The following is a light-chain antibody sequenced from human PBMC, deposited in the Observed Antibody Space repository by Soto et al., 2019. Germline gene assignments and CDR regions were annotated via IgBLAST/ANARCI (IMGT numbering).Light chain of an antibody. V-gene: IGKV3-15*01. CDR1: RSVSGSY. CDR2: GAS. J-gene: IGKJ5*01. CDR3: QQYNNWPPIT. Sequence: EIVLTQSPGTLSLSPGERVTLSCRAIRSVSGSYLAWYQHKPGQAPRLLIHGASTRATGIPARFSGSGSGTEFSLTISSLQSEDFAVYYCQQYNNWPPITFGQGTRLEIK.